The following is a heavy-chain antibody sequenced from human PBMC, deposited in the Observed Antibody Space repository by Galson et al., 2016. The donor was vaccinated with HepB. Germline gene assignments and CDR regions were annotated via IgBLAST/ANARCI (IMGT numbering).Heavy chain of an antibody. V-gene: IGHV3-33*01. D-gene: IGHD2-2*01. CDR1: GFTFSSYG. Sequence: SLRLSCAASGFTFSSYGMHWVRQAPGKGLEWVAIIWYDGSDKYYADSVKGRFTISRDNSKNTLYLQMNGLRAEDTAVYYCARDPQYQLTNYYYYGMDVWGQGTTVTV. CDR2: IWYDGSDK. J-gene: IGHJ6*02. CDR3: ARDPQYQLTNYYYYGMDV.